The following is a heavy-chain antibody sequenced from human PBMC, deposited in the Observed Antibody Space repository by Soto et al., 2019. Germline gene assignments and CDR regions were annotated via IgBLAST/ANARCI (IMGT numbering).Heavy chain of an antibody. CDR2: IYHMGGT. V-gene: IGHV4-59*03. Sequence: EXLSLTYTVYGASINSYYWIWIRQSPGKGLEWIGYIYHMGGTDYNPSLKSRVTISIDKSKNQFSLNLRSVTAADTAVYFCARFTYKSGFNWFDSWGQGTQVTVSS. D-gene: IGHD5-12*01. CDR3: ARFTYKSGFNWFDS. J-gene: IGHJ5*01. CDR1: GASINSYY.